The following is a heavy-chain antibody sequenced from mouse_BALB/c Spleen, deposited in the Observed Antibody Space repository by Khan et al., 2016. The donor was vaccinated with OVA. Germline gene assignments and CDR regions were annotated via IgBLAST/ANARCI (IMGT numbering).Heavy chain of an antibody. D-gene: IGHD2-14*01. Sequence: QVQLKQSGPELKKPGETVRISCKASGYTFTAAGIQWVQKMPGKGLKWIGWINTHSGVPKYAEDFKGRFAFSLEISVNTAYLQMTNLKNEDTATYFCARGRAAYYRNDGGAMEYWGQGTSVTVSS. J-gene: IGHJ4*01. CDR2: INTHSGVP. CDR3: ARGRAAYYRNDGGAMEY. V-gene: IGHV9-4*02. CDR1: GYTFTAAG.